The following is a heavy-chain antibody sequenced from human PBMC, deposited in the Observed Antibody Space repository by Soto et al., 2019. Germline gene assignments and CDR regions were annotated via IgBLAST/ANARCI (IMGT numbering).Heavy chain of an antibody. J-gene: IGHJ4*02. V-gene: IGHV4-34*01. CDR2: INHSGST. CDR3: ASYSSGGNYFDY. D-gene: IGHD6-19*01. Sequence: SETLSLTCAVYGGSFSDYFWSWIRQPPGKGLEWIGEINHSGSTNYNPSLKSRVTISVDTSKNQFSLKLSSVTAADTAVYYCASYSSGGNYFDYWGQGTLVTVSS. CDR1: GGSFSDYF.